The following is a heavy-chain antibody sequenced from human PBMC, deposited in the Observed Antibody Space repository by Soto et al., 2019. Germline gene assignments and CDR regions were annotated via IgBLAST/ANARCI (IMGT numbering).Heavy chain of an antibody. CDR3: AKAGVARSPPFDY. Sequence: GGSLRLSCAASGFTFSSYDMSWVRQAPGKWLEWVSVISGSGGSTYYADSVKGRFTISSDNSKNTLYLQMNSLRAEDTAVYYCAKAGVARSPPFDYWGQGTLVTVSS. V-gene: IGHV3-23*01. CDR2: ISGSGGST. J-gene: IGHJ4*02. D-gene: IGHD5-12*01. CDR1: GFTFSSYD.